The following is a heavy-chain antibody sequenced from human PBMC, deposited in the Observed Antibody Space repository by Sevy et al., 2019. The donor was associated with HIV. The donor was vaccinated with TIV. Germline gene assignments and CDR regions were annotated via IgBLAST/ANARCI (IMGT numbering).Heavy chain of an antibody. CDR1: GYTFTSYG. V-gene: IGHV1-18*01. CDR3: ARDPLGYCISTSCQHDAFDI. CDR2: ISAYNGNT. D-gene: IGHD2-2*01. J-gene: IGHJ3*02. Sequence: ASVKVSCKASGYTFTSYGISWVRQAPGQGLEWMGWISAYNGNTNFAQKLQARVTMTTDTSTSTAYMELRSLGSDDTAVYYCARDPLGYCISTSCQHDAFDIWGQGTMVTVSS.